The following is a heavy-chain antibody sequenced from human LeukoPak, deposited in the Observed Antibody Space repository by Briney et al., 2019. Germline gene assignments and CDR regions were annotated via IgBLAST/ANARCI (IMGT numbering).Heavy chain of an antibody. V-gene: IGHV3-23*01. CDR3: AREDARQPPRRSEF. CDR2: ISGGGETI. Sequence: GGSLRLSCAASGFTFSNAWMSWVRQFPGKGLEWISSISGGGETIYYRSSLKGRFTVSRDNSKKTLFLQMNSLKAEDTAVYFCAREDARQPPRRSEFWGQGTLVTVSS. D-gene: IGHD6-6*01. J-gene: IGHJ4*02. CDR1: GFTFSNAW.